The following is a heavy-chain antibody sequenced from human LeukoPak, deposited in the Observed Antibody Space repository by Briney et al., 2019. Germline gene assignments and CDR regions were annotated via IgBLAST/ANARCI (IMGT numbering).Heavy chain of an antibody. Sequence: SETLSLTCTVSGGSIRNYHWSWIRQPPGKGLEWIGYIYDSRSSKYNPSLKSRVTISVYTSKNQFSLKLSSVTAADTAVYYCARRVYCGGDCSSYIDYWGQGTLVTVSS. CDR2: IYDSRSS. J-gene: IGHJ4*01. CDR3: ARRVYCGGDCSSYIDY. CDR1: GGSIRNYH. D-gene: IGHD2-21*02. V-gene: IGHV4-59*08.